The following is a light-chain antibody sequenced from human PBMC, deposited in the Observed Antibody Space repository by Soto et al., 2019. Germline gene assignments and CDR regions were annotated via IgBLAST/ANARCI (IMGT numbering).Light chain of an antibody. CDR3: LQDYNYPRT. Sequence: AIQMTQSPSSLSASVGDRVTITCXXXQAIRNDLGWYQQKPGKAPKLLIHAASILQSGVPSRFSGSGSDTDFTLTISSLQPEDFATYYCLQDYNYPRTVGQGTKVEIK. V-gene: IGKV1-6*01. CDR2: AAS. J-gene: IGKJ1*01. CDR1: QAIRND.